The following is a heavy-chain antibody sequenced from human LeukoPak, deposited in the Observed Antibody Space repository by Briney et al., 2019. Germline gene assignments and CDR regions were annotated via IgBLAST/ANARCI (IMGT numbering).Heavy chain of an antibody. Sequence: RGSLRLSSAASGFTFDDFSMSSVRQAPRKGLGRVSGITCTGGSTAYADSVKGLFTISRDNAKNSLYLQMNSLRDEDTALYYCARATSSSGYYYYYMDVWGKGTTVTVSS. D-gene: IGHD6-6*01. J-gene: IGHJ6*03. CDR2: ITCTGGST. CDR3: ARATSSSGYYYYYMDV. V-gene: IGHV3-20*03. CDR1: GFTFDDFS.